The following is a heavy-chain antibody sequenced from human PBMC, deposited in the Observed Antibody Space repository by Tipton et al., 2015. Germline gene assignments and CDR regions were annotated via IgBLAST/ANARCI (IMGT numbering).Heavy chain of an antibody. CDR1: GFTFSTYG. D-gene: IGHD3-16*01. CDR2: INDRGGST. Sequence: SLRLSCAVSGFTFSTYGMSWVRQAPGKGLEWVSGINDRGGSTYYADSVKGRFTISRDNSKNTLNLQMNSLSAEDTAVYYCAKHGKVYTKDLFGFFAWWGRGPLTASSS. V-gene: IGHV3-23*01. J-gene: IGHJ2*01. CDR3: AKHGKVYTKDLFGFFAW.